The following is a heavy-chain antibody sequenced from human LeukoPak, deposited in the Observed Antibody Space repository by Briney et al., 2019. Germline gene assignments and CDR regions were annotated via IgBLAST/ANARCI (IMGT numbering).Heavy chain of an antibody. CDR2: ISYDGSNK. CDR3: ANGVNPEVRGVILN. J-gene: IGHJ4*02. D-gene: IGHD3-10*01. V-gene: IGHV3-30*18. Sequence: PGGSLRLSCAASGFTFGGYAMSWVRQAPGKGLEWVAVISYDGSNKYYADSVKGRFTISRDNSKNTLYLQMNSLRAEDTAVYYCANGVNPEVRGVILNWGQGTLVTVSS. CDR1: GFTFGGYA.